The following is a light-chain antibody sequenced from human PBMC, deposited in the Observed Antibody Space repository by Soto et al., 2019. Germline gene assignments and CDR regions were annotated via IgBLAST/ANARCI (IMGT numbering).Light chain of an antibody. Sequence: IVVTKSPVALSLSPRDRAALSCRASQGVSSSHLAEYQQKPGQAPRLLIYGASSRATGIPDSFSGSGSGTDFTLTIIRLQAEEVVVYYSRQAGSPPRTFGQGTKL. V-gene: IGKV3-20*01. CDR3: RQAGSPPRT. J-gene: IGKJ1*01. CDR2: GAS. CDR1: QGVSSSH.